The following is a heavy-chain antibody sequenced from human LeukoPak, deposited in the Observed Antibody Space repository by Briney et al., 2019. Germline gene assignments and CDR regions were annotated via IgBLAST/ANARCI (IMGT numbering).Heavy chain of an antibody. CDR3: ARDYASVYYFDY. D-gene: IGHD5/OR15-5a*01. CDR2: ISYDGSNK. V-gene: IGHV3-30*04. Sequence: GGSLRLSCAASGFTFSSYAMHWVRQAPGKGLEWVAVISYDGSNKYYADSVKGRFTISRDNSKNTLYLQMNSLRAEDTAVYYCARDYASVYYFDYWGQGTLVTVSS. J-gene: IGHJ4*02. CDR1: GFTFSSYA.